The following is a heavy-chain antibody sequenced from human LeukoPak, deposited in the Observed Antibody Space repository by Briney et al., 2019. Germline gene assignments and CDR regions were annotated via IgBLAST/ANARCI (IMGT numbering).Heavy chain of an antibody. V-gene: IGHV4-4*07. Sequence: SETLSLTCTVSGGAISNYYWNWIRQPAGKGLEWIGRIHTNGNTNYNPSLKSRVTISVDTSKNQFSLKLSSVTAADTAVYYCARDRDGSYSDYWGQGTLVTVSS. CDR3: ARDRDGSYSDY. CDR1: GGAISNYY. J-gene: IGHJ4*02. CDR2: IHTNGNT. D-gene: IGHD1-26*01.